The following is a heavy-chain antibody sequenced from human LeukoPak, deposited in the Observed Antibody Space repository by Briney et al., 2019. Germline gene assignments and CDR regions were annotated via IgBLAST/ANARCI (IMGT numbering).Heavy chain of an antibody. V-gene: IGHV4-34*01. D-gene: IGHD2-21*01. CDR2: IIETGNT. CDR3: ARGHSPPRWYFDL. CDR1: GGSFSSYS. J-gene: IGHJ2*01. Sequence: PSETLSLTCGVFGGSFSSYSWTWPWIRQTPGQGLEWIGEIIETGNTHYNPPLESRVTIHMDTYKYLFSLKLTSVTAAATAVYYCARGHSPPRWYFDLWGRGTMVTVSS.